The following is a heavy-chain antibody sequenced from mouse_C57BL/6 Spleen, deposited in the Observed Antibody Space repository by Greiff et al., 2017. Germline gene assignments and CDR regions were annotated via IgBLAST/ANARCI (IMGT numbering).Heavy chain of an antibody. CDR1: GYSFTGYY. D-gene: IGHD2-4*01. CDR2: INPSTGGT. CDR3: ARSGDYHYFDY. J-gene: IGHJ2*01. V-gene: IGHV1-42*01. Sequence: VQLQQSGPELVKPGASVKISCKASGYSFTGYYMNWVKQSPEKSLEWIGEINPSTGGTTYNQKFKAKATLTVDKSSSTAYMQLKSLTSEDSAVYYCARSGDYHYFDYWGQGTTRTVSS.